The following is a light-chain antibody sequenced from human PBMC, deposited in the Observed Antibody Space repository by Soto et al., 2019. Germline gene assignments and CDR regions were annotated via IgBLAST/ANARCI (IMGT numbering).Light chain of an antibody. CDR3: HQYDNWPQT. Sequence: IVMAPAPGPLSVSPGERATLSCMASQSVSSNLAWDQRKLGQARRLLIYRASTRATGIPARFSASGSGTEFTLTISSLQSEDFAFYYCHQYDNWPQTFGQGTKVDIK. CDR1: QSVSSN. V-gene: IGKV3-15*01. J-gene: IGKJ1*01. CDR2: RAS.